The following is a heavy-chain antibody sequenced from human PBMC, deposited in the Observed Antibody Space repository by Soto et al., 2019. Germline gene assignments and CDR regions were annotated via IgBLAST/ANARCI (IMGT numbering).Heavy chain of an antibody. Sequence: QVQLVESGGGEVQPGRSLRLSCAASGFTFSSYAMHWVRQAPGKGLEWVAVISYDGSNKYYADSVKGRFTISRDNSKNTLYLQMNSLRAEDTAVYYCARGPSITGTTGAFDIWGQGTMVTVSS. CDR2: ISYDGSNK. D-gene: IGHD1-7*01. CDR3: ARGPSITGTTGAFDI. V-gene: IGHV3-30-3*01. J-gene: IGHJ3*02. CDR1: GFTFSSYA.